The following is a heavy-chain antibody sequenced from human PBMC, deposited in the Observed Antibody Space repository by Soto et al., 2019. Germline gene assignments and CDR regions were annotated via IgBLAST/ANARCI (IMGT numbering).Heavy chain of an antibody. Sequence: QITLKESGPMLVKPTQTLTLTCTFSGFSLSTSGVGVGWIRQPPGKALEWLALIYWDDDKRYSPSLKSRLTITKDTSKNQVVLTMTNMDPVDTATYYCAHRHGSWYSFDYWGQGTLVTVSS. D-gene: IGHD6-13*01. J-gene: IGHJ4*02. CDR1: GFSLSTSGVG. CDR3: AHRHGSWYSFDY. V-gene: IGHV2-5*02. CDR2: IYWDDDK.